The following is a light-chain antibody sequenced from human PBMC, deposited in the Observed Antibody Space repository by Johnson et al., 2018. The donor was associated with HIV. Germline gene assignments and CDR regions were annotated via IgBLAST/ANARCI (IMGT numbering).Light chain of an antibody. CDR2: DNN. CDR1: SSNIGNNY. V-gene: IGLV1-51*01. CDR3: GTWDSSLNVEV. J-gene: IGLJ1*01. Sequence: QSVLTQPPSLSAAPGQKVTISCSGSSSNIGNNYVSWYQQLPGTAPKLLIYDNNKRPSGIPDRISGSKSGTSATLGIAGLQTGDEADYYCGTWDSSLNVEVFGTGTRVTVL.